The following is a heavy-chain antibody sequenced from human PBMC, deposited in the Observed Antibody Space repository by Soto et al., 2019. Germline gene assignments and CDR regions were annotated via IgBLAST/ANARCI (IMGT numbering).Heavy chain of an antibody. V-gene: IGHV3-23*01. CDR2: ITGSGGAT. CDR3: AKPSGGVVDDSYDV. J-gene: IGHJ3*01. Sequence: EVQLLESGGGLVQPGGSLRLSCAASGFNFHNFSMNWVRQAPGKGLEWVSSITGSGGATYYADSVKGRFTISRDNSQNALYLQMSSLRAEDTALYYCAKPSGGVVDDSYDVWGQGTKVTVSS. CDR1: GFNFHNFS. D-gene: IGHD2-8*02.